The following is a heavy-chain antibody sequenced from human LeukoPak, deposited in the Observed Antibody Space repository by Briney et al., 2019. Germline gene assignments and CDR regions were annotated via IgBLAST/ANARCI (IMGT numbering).Heavy chain of an antibody. CDR2: IIPIFGTA. J-gene: IGHJ6*03. V-gene: IGHV1-69*13. CDR3: ARGDIVVVPAAIGSENYYYYMDV. D-gene: IGHD2-2*02. CDR1: GGTFSSYA. Sequence: SVTVSCKASGGTFSSYAISWVRQAPGQGLEWMGGIIPIFGTANYAQKFQGRVTITADESTSTAYMELSSLRSEDTAVYYCARGDIVVVPAAIGSENYYYYMDVWGKGTTVTVSS.